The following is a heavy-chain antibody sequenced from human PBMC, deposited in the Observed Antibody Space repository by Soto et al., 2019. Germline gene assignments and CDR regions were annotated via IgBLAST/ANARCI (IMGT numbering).Heavy chain of an antibody. V-gene: IGHV4-39*07. J-gene: IGHJ4*02. D-gene: IGHD6-19*01. CDR1: GGSISSGGYY. Sequence: PSETLSLTCTVSGGSISSGGYYWSWIRQPPGKGLEWIGEINHSGSTNYNPSLKSRVTISVDTSKNQFSLKLSSVTAADTAVYYCARYSYGAKRYSSGWPVAKYYFDYWGQGTLVTVSS. CDR3: ARYSYGAKRYSSGWPVAKYYFDY. CDR2: INHSGST.